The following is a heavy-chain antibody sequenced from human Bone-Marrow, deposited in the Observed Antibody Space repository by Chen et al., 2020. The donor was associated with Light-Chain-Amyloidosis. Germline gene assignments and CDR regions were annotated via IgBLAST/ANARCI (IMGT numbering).Heavy chain of an antibody. D-gene: IGHD5-12*01. CDR1: GYTFPNYW. Sequence: EVQLEQSGPEVEKPGESLKISCKGSGYTFPNYWIGGVRQMPGKGLEWMGVIYPDDSDARYSPSFEGQVTISADKSITTAYLQWRSLKASDTAMYYCARRRDGYNFDYWGQGTLVTVSS. J-gene: IGHJ4*02. CDR2: IYPDDSDA. V-gene: IGHV5-51*01. CDR3: ARRRDGYNFDY.